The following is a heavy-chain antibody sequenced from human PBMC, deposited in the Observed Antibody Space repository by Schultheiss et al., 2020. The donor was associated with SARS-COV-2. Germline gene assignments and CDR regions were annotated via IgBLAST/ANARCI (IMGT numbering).Heavy chain of an antibody. Sequence: GESLKISCAASGFTFSSFAMSWVRQAPGKGLEWVSGINWNGGSTGYADSVKGRFTISRDNAKNSLYLQMNSLKTEDTAVYYCTRDGERTVTPLYFDYWGQGTLVTVSS. J-gene: IGHJ4*02. CDR3: TRDGERTVTPLYFDY. D-gene: IGHD4-17*01. CDR1: GFTFSSFA. V-gene: IGHV3-20*04. CDR2: INWNGGST.